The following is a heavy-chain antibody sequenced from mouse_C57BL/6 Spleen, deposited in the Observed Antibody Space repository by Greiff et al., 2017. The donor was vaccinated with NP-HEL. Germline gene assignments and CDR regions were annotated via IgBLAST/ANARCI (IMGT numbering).Heavy chain of an antibody. CDR3: AKGPHYYGSSYRYYAMDY. Sequence: VQLQQSGPELVKPGASVKISCKASGYTFTDYYMNWVKQSHGKSLEWIGDINPNNGGTSYNQKFKGKATLTVDKSSSTAYMELRSLTSEDSAVYYCAKGPHYYGSSYRYYAMDYWGQGTSVTVSS. V-gene: IGHV1-26*01. D-gene: IGHD1-1*01. CDR2: INPNNGGT. J-gene: IGHJ4*01. CDR1: GYTFTDYY.